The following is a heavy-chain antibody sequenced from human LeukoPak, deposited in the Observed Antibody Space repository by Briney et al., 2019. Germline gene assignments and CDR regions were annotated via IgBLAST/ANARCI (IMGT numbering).Heavy chain of an antibody. D-gene: IGHD3-22*01. V-gene: IGHV3-23*01. CDR1: GFTFSAYA. J-gene: IGHJ4*02. CDR2: ISGSGGST. CDR3: AKGLRYYYDSSGYYYFDY. Sequence: GGSLRLSCAASGFTFSAYAMSWVRQAPGKGLEWGSGISGSGGSTYYADSVKGRLTISRDNSKNTLYLQMNSLRAEDTAVYYCAKGLRYYYDSSGYYYFDYWGQGTLVTVSS.